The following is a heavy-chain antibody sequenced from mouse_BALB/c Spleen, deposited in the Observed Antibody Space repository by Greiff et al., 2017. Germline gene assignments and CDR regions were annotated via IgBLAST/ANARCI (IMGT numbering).Heavy chain of an antibody. CDR3: AMNYGSSLFAY. V-gene: IGHV1S135*01. J-gene: IGHJ3*01. CDR1: GYSFTSYY. Sequence: LVESGPELMKPGASVKISCKASGYSFTSYYMHWVKQSHGKSLEWIGYIDPFNGGTSYNQKFKGKATLTVDKSSSTAYMHLSSLTSEDSAVYYCAMNYGSSLFAYWGQGTLVTVSA. D-gene: IGHD1-1*01. CDR2: IDPFNGGT.